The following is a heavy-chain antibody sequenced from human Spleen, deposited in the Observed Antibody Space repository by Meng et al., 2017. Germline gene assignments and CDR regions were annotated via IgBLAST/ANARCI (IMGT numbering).Heavy chain of an antibody. CDR1: GFTFDDYG. Sequence: GESLKISCAASGFTFDDYGMSWVRQAPGKGLEWVSGINWNGGSTGYADSVKGRFTISRDNAKNSLYLQMNSLRAEDTAVYYCAREGIAAAGNDAFDIWGQGKMV. J-gene: IGHJ3*02. V-gene: IGHV3-20*04. CDR3: AREGIAAAGNDAFDI. CDR2: INWNGGST. D-gene: IGHD6-13*01.